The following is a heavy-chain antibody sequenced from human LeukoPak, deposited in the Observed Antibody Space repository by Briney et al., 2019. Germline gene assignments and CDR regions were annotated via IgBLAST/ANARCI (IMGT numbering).Heavy chain of an antibody. CDR1: GFTFSSYS. Sequence: GGSLRLSCAASGFTFSSYSMNWVRQAPGKGLEWVSSISSSSSYIYYADSVKGRSTISRDNAKNSLYLQMNSLRAEDTAVYYCARDERLTGTPDAFDIWGQGTMVTVSS. CDR2: ISSSSSYI. V-gene: IGHV3-21*01. D-gene: IGHD1-20*01. J-gene: IGHJ3*02. CDR3: ARDERLTGTPDAFDI.